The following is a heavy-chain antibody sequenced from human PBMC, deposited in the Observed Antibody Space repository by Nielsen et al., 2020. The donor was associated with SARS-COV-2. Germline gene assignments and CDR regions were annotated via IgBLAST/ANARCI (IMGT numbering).Heavy chain of an antibody. Sequence: GESLKISCAASGFTFSSYAMHWVRQAPGKGLEWLAVIWYDGSNKYYADSVKGRFTISRDNSKNTLFLQMNSLRAEDTALYYCARDKRPTIAVAGTLSTAGDFWGQGTLVTVSS. D-gene: IGHD6-19*01. CDR3: ARDKRPTIAVAGTLSTAGDF. J-gene: IGHJ4*02. V-gene: IGHV3-33*08. CDR1: GFTFSSYA. CDR2: IWYDGSNK.